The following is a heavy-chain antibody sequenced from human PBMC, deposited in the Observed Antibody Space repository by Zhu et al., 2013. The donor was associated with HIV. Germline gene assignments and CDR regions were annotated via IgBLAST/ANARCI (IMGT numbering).Heavy chain of an antibody. V-gene: IGHV1-8*01. Sequence: QVQLVQSGAEVKKPGASVKVSCKASGYTFTSYDINWVRQATGQGLEWMGWMNPNSGNTGYAQKFQGRVTMTRNTSISTAYMELSSLRSDGHGPFNYCARDNRDKLEXRRWLDPWGQGPWSTSP. D-gene: IGHD1-1*01. CDR2: MNPNSGNT. CDR1: GYTFTSYD. CDR3: ARDNRDKLEXRRWLDP. J-gene: IGHJ5*02.